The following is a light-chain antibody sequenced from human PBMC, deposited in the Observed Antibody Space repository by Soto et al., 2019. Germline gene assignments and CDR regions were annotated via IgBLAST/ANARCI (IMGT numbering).Light chain of an antibody. J-gene: IGLJ2*01. CDR2: DNN. Sequence: QSVLTQPPSVSAAPGQEVTISCSGSSSNLGNNYVSWNQQLPGTAPKLLIYDNNRRPSGTPDRFSGSKSGTSAALAITGLQTGDEADYYCGTWDTRLGVVVFGGGTKLTVL. V-gene: IGLV1-51*01. CDR1: SSNLGNNY. CDR3: GTWDTRLGVVV.